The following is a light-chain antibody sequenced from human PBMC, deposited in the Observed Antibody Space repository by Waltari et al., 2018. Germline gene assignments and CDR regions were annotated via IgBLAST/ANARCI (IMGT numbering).Light chain of an antibody. V-gene: IGKV1D-16*01. CDR1: QGISTW. CDR2: KAS. CDR3: QQYNSAPPT. Sequence: IQITQSPSSLSASLGNRFTIIGRASQGISTWLAWYQQKPGKAPKILIHKASSLQSGVPSRFSGIGSGTEFTLTISSLQPEDFVSYYCQQYNSAPPTFGQGTKVEIK. J-gene: IGKJ1*01.